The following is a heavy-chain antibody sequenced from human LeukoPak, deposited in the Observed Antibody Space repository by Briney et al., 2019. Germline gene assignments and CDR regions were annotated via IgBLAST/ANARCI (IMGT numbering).Heavy chain of an antibody. CDR1: GLTFSNYS. CDR3: ARDYCSGPKCYFIDY. D-gene: IGHD2-15*01. V-gene: IGHV3-48*04. J-gene: IGHJ4*02. CDR2: ITSSSTV. Sequence: PGGSLRLSCAASGLTFSNYSMNWVRQAPGKGLEWVSYITSSSTVYYAGPVKGRFTISRDNAKNSLFLQMNSLRAEDTAVYYCARDYCSGPKCYFIDYWGQGALVTVSS.